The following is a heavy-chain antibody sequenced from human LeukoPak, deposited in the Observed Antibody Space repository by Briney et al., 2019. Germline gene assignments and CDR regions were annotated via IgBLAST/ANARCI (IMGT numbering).Heavy chain of an antibody. CDR1: GGSFSGYY. CDR3: ARVQQWLVLGWFDP. D-gene: IGHD6-19*01. Sequence: PSETLSLTCAVYGGSFSGYYWSWIRQPPGKGLEWIGEIYHSGSTNYNPSLKSRVTISVDMSKNQFSLKLSSVTAADTAVYYCARVQQWLVLGWFDPWGQGTLVTVSS. CDR2: IYHSGST. J-gene: IGHJ5*02. V-gene: IGHV4-34*01.